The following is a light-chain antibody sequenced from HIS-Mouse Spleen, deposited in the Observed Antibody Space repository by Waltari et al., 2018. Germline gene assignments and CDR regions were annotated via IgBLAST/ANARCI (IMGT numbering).Light chain of an antibody. CDR1: SSNIGSNS. J-gene: IGLJ3*02. Sequence: QSVLTQPPSASGTPGQRVTISCYGSSSNIGSNSVYWYQPLPGTAPKPLIYRNNQRPSGVPDRFSGSKSGTSASLAISGLRSEDEADYYCAAWDDSLSGWVFGGGTKLTVL. CDR2: RNN. V-gene: IGLV1-47*01. CDR3: AAWDDSLSGWV.